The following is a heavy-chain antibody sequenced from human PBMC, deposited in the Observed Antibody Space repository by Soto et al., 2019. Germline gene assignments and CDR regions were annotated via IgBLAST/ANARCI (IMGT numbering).Heavy chain of an antibody. Sequence: GGSLRLSCNASGFTVSSTYMSWVRQAPGMGLEWVAVIESGGSTRYADSVKGRFTISRDIPKNMIYLQLHTLRAEDTAVYYCAKDLGPLRLLNYYFYGLDVRGQGTTVTVSS. CDR2: IESGGST. CDR1: GFTVSSTY. D-gene: IGHD2-15*01. CDR3: AKDLGPLRLLNYYFYGLDV. V-gene: IGHV3-53*01. J-gene: IGHJ6*02.